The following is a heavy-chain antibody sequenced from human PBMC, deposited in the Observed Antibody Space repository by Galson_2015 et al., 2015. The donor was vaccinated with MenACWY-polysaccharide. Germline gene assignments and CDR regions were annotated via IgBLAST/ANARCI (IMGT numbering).Heavy chain of an antibody. Sequence: SLRLSCAASEFTFSSYAMHWVRQAPGKGLEWVSFIGYDGGNKYYADSVKGRFTISRDSSKNTLYLQMNTLRPEDTAVYYCAKDRHSTATDEDYWGQGTLVTVSS. CDR1: EFTFSSYA. CDR3: AKDRHSTATDEDY. J-gene: IGHJ4*02. D-gene: IGHD2/OR15-2a*01. CDR2: IGYDGGNK. V-gene: IGHV3-30*02.